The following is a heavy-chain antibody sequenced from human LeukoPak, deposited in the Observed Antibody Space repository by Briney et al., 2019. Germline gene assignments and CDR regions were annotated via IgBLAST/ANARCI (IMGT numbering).Heavy chain of an antibody. Sequence: SVQVSCKASGGTFSSYAISWVRQAPGQGLEWMGGIIPIFGTANYAQKFQGRVTITADESTSTAYMELSSLRSEDTAVYYCARDSSSWTNWFDPWGQGTLVTVSS. V-gene: IGHV1-69*01. CDR1: GGTFSSYA. CDR3: ARDSSSWTNWFDP. CDR2: IIPIFGTA. J-gene: IGHJ5*02. D-gene: IGHD6-13*01.